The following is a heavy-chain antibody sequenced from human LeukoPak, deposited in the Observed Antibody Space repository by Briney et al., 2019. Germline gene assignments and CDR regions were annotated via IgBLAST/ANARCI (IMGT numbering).Heavy chain of an antibody. CDR3: ARDRSRPSYYYYYMDV. CDR2: ISSSGSTI. J-gene: IGHJ6*03. Sequence: GGSLRLSCAASGFTFRDYYMSWIRQAPGKGLEWVSYISSSGSTIYYADSVKGRFTISRDNAKNSLYLQMNSLRAEDTAVYYCARDRSRPSYYYYYMDVWGKGTTVTVSS. V-gene: IGHV3-11*04. CDR1: GFTFRDYY.